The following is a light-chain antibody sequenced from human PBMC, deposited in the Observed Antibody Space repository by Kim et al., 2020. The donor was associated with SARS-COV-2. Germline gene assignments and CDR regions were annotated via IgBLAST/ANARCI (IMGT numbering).Light chain of an antibody. Sequence: SPGQSVTLSCTGTSSDVGGYNYVSWYQQLPGKAPKLMIYEVSKRPSGVPDRFSGSKSGNTASLTVSGLQAEDEADYYCSSYAGSNNYVFGTGTKVTVL. CDR3: SSYAGSNNYV. V-gene: IGLV2-8*01. CDR2: EVS. J-gene: IGLJ1*01. CDR1: SSDVGGYNY.